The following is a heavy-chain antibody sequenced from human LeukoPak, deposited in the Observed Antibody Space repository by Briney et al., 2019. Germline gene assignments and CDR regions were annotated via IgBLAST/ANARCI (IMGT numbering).Heavy chain of an antibody. V-gene: IGHV3-7*01. J-gene: IGHJ4*02. CDR2: IKQDGSDK. CDR3: ARGGDY. D-gene: IGHD1-26*01. Sequence: PGGSLRLSCAASGFTFSSYWMSWIRQVPGKGLGWVANIKQDGSDKYYVDSVKGRFTISRDKAKNSLYLQMNSLRAEDTAVYYCARGGDYWGQGTLVTVSS. CDR1: GFTFSSYW.